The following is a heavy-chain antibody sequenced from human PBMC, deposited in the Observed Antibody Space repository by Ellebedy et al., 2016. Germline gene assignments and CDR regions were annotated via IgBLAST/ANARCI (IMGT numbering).Heavy chain of an antibody. CDR2: MWHDGSKK. V-gene: IGHV3-33*01. CDR1: GFTFSNYG. J-gene: IGHJ6*02. CDR3: ARELLYDILTGYYRDYGMDV. D-gene: IGHD3-9*01. Sequence: GGSLRLXCAASGFTFSNYGIHWVRQAPGKGLEWVAVMWHDGSKKYYADSVKGRFTISRDNSKNTLYLQMNGLRAEDTAVYYCARELLYDILTGYYRDYGMDVWGQGTTVTVS.